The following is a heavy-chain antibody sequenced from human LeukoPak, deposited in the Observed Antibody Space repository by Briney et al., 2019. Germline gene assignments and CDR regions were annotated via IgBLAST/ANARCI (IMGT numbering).Heavy chain of an antibody. CDR2: IIPIFGTA. CDR1: GGTFSSYA. V-gene: IGHV1-69*01. J-gene: IGHJ4*02. D-gene: IGHD6-19*01. CDR3: ARQGTYSSAIGMGY. Sequence: ASVKVSCKASGGTFSSYAISWVRQAPGQGLEWMGGIIPIFGTANYAQKFQGRVTITADESTSTAYMELSSLRSEDTAVYYCARQGTYSSAIGMGYWGQGTLVTVSS.